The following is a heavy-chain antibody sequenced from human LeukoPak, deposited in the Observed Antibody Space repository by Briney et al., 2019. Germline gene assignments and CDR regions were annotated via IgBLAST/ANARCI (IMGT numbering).Heavy chain of an antibody. Sequence: PWGSLRLSCAASGFTFDDYGMSWVRQAPGKGLEWVSGINWDGGSTGYADSVKGRFTISRDNAKNSLYLQMNSLRAEDTALYYCARAKYYYDSSGYCDWGQGTLVTVSS. V-gene: IGHV3-20*04. CDR3: ARAKYYYDSSGYCD. D-gene: IGHD3-22*01. CDR2: INWDGGST. J-gene: IGHJ4*02. CDR1: GFTFDDYG.